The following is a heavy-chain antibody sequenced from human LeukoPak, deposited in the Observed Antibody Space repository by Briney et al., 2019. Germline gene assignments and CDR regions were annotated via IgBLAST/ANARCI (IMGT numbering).Heavy chain of an antibody. CDR3: ARQEHYVGARAVFDY. J-gene: IGHJ4*02. D-gene: IGHD1-26*01. Sequence: GESLKISCKGSGYSFTSYWIGWVRQMPGKGLEWMGIIYPGDSDTRYSPSFQGQVTISADKSISTAYLQWSSLKASDTAMYYCARQEHYVGARAVFDYWGQGTLVTVSS. V-gene: IGHV5-51*01. CDR1: GYSFTSYW. CDR2: IYPGDSDT.